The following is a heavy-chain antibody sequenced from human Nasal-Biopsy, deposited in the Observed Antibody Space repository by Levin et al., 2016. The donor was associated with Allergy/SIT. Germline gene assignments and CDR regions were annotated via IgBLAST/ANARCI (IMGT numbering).Heavy chain of an antibody. CDR2: IRVHDGDT. D-gene: IGHD1-26*01. J-gene: IGHJ4*02. Sequence: GESLKISCKASGYTFTSYGINWVRQAPGQGLQWMGWIRVHDGDTEYAQNVQDRLIMTTDKSTSTAFMELRSLGFDDSALYYCARRGAPGSFTIDYWGQGTLVTVSS. CDR1: GYTFTSYG. CDR3: ARRGAPGSFTIDY. V-gene: IGHV1-18*01.